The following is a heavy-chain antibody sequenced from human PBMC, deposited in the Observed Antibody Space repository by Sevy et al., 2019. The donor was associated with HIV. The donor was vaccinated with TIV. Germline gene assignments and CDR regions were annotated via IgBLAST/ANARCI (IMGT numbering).Heavy chain of an antibody. CDR2: INPNSGGT. D-gene: IGHD1-1*01. CDR3: ARVPPLIHDGQNY. CDR1: GYTFTGYY. Sequence: ASVKVSCKASGYTFTGYYIHWIRQAPGQGLEWMGRINPNSGGTNYAQKFQGRVTMTRETSISTVYMELTRLTSDDTAVYYCARVPPLIHDGQNYWGRGTLVTVSS. V-gene: IGHV1-2*06. J-gene: IGHJ4*02.